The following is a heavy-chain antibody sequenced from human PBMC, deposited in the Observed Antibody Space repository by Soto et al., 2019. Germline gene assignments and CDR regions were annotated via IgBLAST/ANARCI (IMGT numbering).Heavy chain of an antibody. CDR3: AKEQGYDSSGYSRRAFGP. CDR1: GCTVRSYA. J-gene: IGHJ5*02. V-gene: IGHV3-23*01. D-gene: IGHD3-22*01. CDR2: ISGGGGST. Sequence: PVGSLILSRTASGCTVRSYAVSWVRQDTGKGLEWVSAISGGGGSTYYADSVKGRFTISRDNSKNTLYLQMNSLRAEDTAVYYCAKEQGYDSSGYSRRAFGPWGQGTLVIVSS.